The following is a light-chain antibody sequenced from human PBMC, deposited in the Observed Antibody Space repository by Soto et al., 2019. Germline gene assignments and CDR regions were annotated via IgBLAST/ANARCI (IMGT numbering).Light chain of an antibody. CDR1: QSVASN. CDR2: GTS. V-gene: IGKV3-15*01. CDR3: QHYNNWPIT. J-gene: IGKJ5*01. Sequence: VRTQSAAYRSVSPGEGVTVSCRASQSVASNLAWYQQTPGQAPRLLIYGTSTRATGVPDRFSGSGSGTDFTLTISSLQAADFAVYHCQHYNNWPITFGQGTRRENK.